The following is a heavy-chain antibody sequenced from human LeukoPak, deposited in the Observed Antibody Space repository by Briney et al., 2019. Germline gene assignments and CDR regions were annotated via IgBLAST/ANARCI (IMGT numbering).Heavy chain of an antibody. CDR1: GFTFDDYG. CDR2: INWNGGST. Sequence: GGSLRLSCAASGFTFDDYGMSWVRQAPGKGLEWVSGINWNGGSTGYADSVKGRFTISRDNAKNSLYLQMNSLRAEDTAVYYCAREGVLLWFGVFDYWGQGTLVTVSS. CDR3: AREGVLLWFGVFDY. D-gene: IGHD3-10*01. V-gene: IGHV3-20*04. J-gene: IGHJ4*02.